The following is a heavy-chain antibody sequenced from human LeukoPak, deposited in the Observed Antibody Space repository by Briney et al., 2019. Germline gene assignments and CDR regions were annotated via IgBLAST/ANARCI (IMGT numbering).Heavy chain of an antibody. CDR3: AKDLGYYDSSGYLGHSGTDY. Sequence: PGGSLRLSCAASGFTFSSYGMHWVRQAPGKGLEWVAVISYDGSNKYYADSVKGRFTISRDNSKNTLYLQMNSLRAEDTAVYYCAKDLGYYDSSGYLGHSGTDYWGQGTLVTVSS. D-gene: IGHD3-22*01. J-gene: IGHJ4*02. CDR2: ISYDGSNK. V-gene: IGHV3-30*18. CDR1: GFTFSSYG.